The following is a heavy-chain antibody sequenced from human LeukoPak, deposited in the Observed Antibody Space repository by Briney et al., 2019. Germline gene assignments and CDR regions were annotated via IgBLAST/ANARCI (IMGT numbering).Heavy chain of an antibody. J-gene: IGHJ4*02. V-gene: IGHV3-48*02. CDR3: ARGEEY. CDR2: ISSRSSTI. CDR1: GFTFGSYS. Sequence: GGSLRLSCAASGFTFGSYSMHWVRQAPGRGLEWVSYISSRSSTIFYADSVEGRFTISRDTAKNSLYLQMNSLRDEDTAVYYCARGEEYWGQGTLVTVSS.